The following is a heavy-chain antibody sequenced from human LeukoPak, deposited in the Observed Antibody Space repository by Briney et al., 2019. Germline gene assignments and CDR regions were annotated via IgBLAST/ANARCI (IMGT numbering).Heavy chain of an antibody. D-gene: IGHD6-13*01. CDR2: MNPNSGNT. J-gene: IGHJ4*02. CDR3: ARGGKGAAAVAWRYYFDY. Sequence: ASVKVSCKASGYTFTSYDINWVRQATGQGLEWMGWMNPNSGNTGYAQKFQGRVTMTRNTSISTAYMELSSLRSEDTAVYYCARGGKGAAAVAWRYYFDYWGQGTLVTVSS. CDR1: GYTFTSYD. V-gene: IGHV1-8*01.